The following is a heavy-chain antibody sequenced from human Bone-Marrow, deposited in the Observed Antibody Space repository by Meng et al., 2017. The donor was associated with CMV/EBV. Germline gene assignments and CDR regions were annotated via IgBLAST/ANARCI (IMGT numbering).Heavy chain of an antibody. CDR2: VSSHNGKT. CDR1: YTFTSYG. Sequence: YTFTSYGISWVRQAPGQGLEWLGWVSSHNGKTNYAQKVQGRVTMTADTPTSTVYMELRSLRSDDTAVYYCARDRAATTPYNDGMDVWGQGTTVTVSS. J-gene: IGHJ6*02. D-gene: IGHD5-12*01. CDR3: ARDRAATTPYNDGMDV. V-gene: IGHV1-18*04.